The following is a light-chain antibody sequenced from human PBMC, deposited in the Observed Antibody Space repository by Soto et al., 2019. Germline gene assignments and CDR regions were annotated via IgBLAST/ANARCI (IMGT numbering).Light chain of an antibody. Sequence: QXSQSPCSLSSSVVGRVTITCRASQTIATFLNWYQQRPGKAPKLLIYGASTLQSGVPSRFGGSGSGADFTLTISSLQPEDSATYYCQLSHTTLTFGQGTRLEI. CDR1: QTIATF. CDR3: QLSHTTLT. V-gene: IGKV1-39*01. J-gene: IGKJ5*01. CDR2: GAS.